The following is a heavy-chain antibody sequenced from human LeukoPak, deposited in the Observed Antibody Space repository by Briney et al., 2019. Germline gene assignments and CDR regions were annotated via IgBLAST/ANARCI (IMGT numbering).Heavy chain of an antibody. Sequence: SVKVSCKASGGTFSSYAISWVRQAPGQGLEWMGRIIPILGIANYAQKFQGRVTITADKSTSTAYMELSGLRSEDTAVYYCARDGNYDSSGYISGFDYWGQGTLVTVSS. CDR2: IIPILGIA. V-gene: IGHV1-69*04. J-gene: IGHJ4*02. D-gene: IGHD3-22*01. CDR1: GGTFSSYA. CDR3: ARDGNYDSSGYISGFDY.